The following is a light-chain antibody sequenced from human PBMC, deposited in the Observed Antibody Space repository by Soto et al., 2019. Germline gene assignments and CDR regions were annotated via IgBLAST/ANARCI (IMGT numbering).Light chain of an antibody. CDR3: QQYYSYPRK. V-gene: IGKV1-8*01. CDR1: QGISSY. J-gene: IGKJ1*01. Sequence: AIRMTQSPSSLSASTGDRVTITCRASQGISSYLACYQQKPGKAPKLLIYAASTLQSGVPSRFSGSGSGTDFTLTISCLQSEDFATYYCQQYYSYPRKFGQGTKVDIK. CDR2: AAS.